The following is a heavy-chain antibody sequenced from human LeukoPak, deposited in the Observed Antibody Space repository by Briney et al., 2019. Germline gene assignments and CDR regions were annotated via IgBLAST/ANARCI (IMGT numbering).Heavy chain of an antibody. V-gene: IGHV3-9*01. CDR1: GFTFDDYA. Sequence: GRSLRLSCVASGFTFDDYAMHWVRQAPGTGLGWVSGISWNSGNIGYADSVKGRFTISRDNAKNSLYLQMNSLRAEDTALYYCAKGGIHRGYYYYYMDVWGKGTTVTISS. J-gene: IGHJ6*03. CDR2: ISWNSGNI. D-gene: IGHD6-13*01. CDR3: AKGGIHRGYYYYYMDV.